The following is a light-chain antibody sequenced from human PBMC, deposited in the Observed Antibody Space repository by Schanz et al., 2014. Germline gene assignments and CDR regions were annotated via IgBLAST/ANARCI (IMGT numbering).Light chain of an antibody. CDR2: DAS. CDR1: QSVSSSY. CDR3: QHYGSSPLT. V-gene: IGKV3-20*01. Sequence: EIVLTQSPGILSLSPGERATLSCRASQSVSSSYLAWYQQNPGQAPRLLIYDASSRATGIPDRFSGSGSGTDFTLTISGLEPEDFAVYYCQHYGSSPLTFGGGTKVEIK. J-gene: IGKJ4*01.